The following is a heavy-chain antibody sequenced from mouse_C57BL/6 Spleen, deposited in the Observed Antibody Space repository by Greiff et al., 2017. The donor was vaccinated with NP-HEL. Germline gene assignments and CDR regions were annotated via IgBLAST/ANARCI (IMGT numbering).Heavy chain of an antibody. CDR3: AREDYYGSSKAWFAY. D-gene: IGHD1-1*01. CDR2: IYPRSGNT. CDR1: GYTFTSYG. J-gene: IGHJ3*01. V-gene: IGHV1-81*01. Sequence: QVQLKESGAELARPGASVKLSCKASGYTFTSYGISWVKQRTGQGLEWIGEIYPRSGNTYYNEKFKGKATLTADKSSSTAYMELRSLTSEDSAVYFCAREDYYGSSKAWFAYWGQGTLVTVSA.